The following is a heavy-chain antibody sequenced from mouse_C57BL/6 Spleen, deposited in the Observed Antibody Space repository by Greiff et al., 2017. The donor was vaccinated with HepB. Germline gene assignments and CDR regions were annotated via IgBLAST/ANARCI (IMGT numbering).Heavy chain of an antibody. CDR1: GYTFTDYY. CDR2: IYPGSGNT. J-gene: IGHJ2*01. V-gene: IGHV1-76*01. D-gene: IGHD1-1*01. CDR3: ARDNYGRFDY. Sequence: QVQLQQSGAELVRPGASVKLSCKASGYTFTDYYINWVQQRPGQGLEWIARIYPGSGNTYYNEKFKGKATLTAEKSSSTAYMQLSSLTSEDSAVYFCARDNYGRFDYWGQGTTLTVSS.